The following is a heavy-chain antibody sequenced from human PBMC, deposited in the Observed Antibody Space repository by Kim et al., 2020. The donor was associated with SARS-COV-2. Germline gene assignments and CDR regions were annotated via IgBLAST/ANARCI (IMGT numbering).Heavy chain of an antibody. D-gene: IGHD4-17*01. CDR1: GGSISSGSYY. CDR3: ARDYGIRYYYGMDV. J-gene: IGHJ6*02. CDR2: IYTSGST. V-gene: IGHV4-61*02. Sequence: SDTLSLTCTVSGGSISSGSYYWSWIRQPAGKGLEWIGRIYTSGSTNYNPSLKSRVTISVDTSKNQFSLKLSSVTAADTAVYYCARDYGIRYYYGMDVWGQGTTVTVSS.